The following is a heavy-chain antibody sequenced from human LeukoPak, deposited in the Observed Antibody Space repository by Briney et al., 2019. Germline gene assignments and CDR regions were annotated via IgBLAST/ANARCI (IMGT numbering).Heavy chain of an antibody. Sequence: GGSWRLSCEAPGFTFRAYGMHWAGQVPARGRGGVAVISYDGSNKYYADSVKGRFTISRDNSKNTLYLQMNSLRAEDTAVYYCANFPCRDGYNCGYWGQGTLVTVSS. D-gene: IGHD5-24*01. CDR1: GFTFRAYG. CDR2: ISYDGSNK. J-gene: IGHJ4*02. V-gene: IGHV3-30*18. CDR3: ANFPCRDGYNCGY.